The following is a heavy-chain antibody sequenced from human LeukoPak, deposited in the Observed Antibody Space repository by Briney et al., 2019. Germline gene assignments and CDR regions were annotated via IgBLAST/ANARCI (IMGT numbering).Heavy chain of an antibody. CDR3: AKGGGQLWPRLDY. Sequence: GGSLRLSCTGSGFNFGDYGLSWVRQAPGKGLEWVSAISGSGGSTYYADSVKGRFTISRDNSKNTLYLQMNSLRAEDTAVYYCAKGGGQLWPRLDYWGQGTLVTVSS. CDR1: GFNFGDYG. D-gene: IGHD5-18*01. J-gene: IGHJ4*02. CDR2: ISGSGGST. V-gene: IGHV3-23*01.